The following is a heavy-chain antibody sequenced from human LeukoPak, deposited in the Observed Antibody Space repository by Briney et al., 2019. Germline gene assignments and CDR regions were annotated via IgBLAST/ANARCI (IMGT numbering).Heavy chain of an antibody. CDR3: ARARGSYYSLGYFDY. J-gene: IGHJ4*02. CDR1: GFTFSSYA. CDR2: ISGSGGST. Sequence: QAGGSLRLSCAASGFTFSSYAMSWVRQAPGKGLEWVSAISGSGGSTYYADSVKGRFTISRDNSKNTLYLQMNSLRAEDTAVYYCARARGSYYSLGYFDYWGQGTLVTVSS. V-gene: IGHV3-23*01. D-gene: IGHD1-26*01.